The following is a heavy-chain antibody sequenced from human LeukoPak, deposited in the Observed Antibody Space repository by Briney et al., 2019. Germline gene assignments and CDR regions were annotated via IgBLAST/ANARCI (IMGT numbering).Heavy chain of an antibody. CDR1: GYNFPSYY. D-gene: IGHD6-19*01. CDR3: ARVGWNSGWESLDV. CDR2: ISPYNGAT. Sequence: ASVNVSCKTSGYNFPSYYITWVRQAPGQGLEWMGWISPYNGATMYAQNVQGRVTMTTDTSTRTGYMELRSLRFDDTAVYYCARVGWNSGWESLDVWGKGTTVTVSS. J-gene: IGHJ6*04. V-gene: IGHV1-18*01.